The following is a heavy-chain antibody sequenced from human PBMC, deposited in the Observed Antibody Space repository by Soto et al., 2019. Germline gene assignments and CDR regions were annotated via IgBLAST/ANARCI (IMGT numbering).Heavy chain of an antibody. V-gene: IGHV4-4*02. J-gene: IGHJ1*01. CDR2: IYHSGST. CDR1: GGSISSSNW. Sequence: SETLSLTFAFSGGSISSSNWLSWVRQPPGKGLEWIGEIYHSGSTNHNPSLKSRVTISVDKSKNQFSLKLSSVTAADTAVYYCAPQRATMVRGVPPPFEHWGQGTLVTVSS. CDR3: APQRATMVRGVPPPFEH. D-gene: IGHD3-10*01.